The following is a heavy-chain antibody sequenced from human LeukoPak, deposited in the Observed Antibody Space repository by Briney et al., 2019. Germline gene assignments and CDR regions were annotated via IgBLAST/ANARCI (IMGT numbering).Heavy chain of an antibody. D-gene: IGHD1-26*01. CDR3: AKDLLRHNFDY. Sequence: GGSLRLSCAASGFTFSNYGMHWVRQAPGKGLDWLAFIRYDGSKYYADSVKGRFTISRDNSKNTLYLQMNSLRAEDTAVYYCAKDLLRHNFDYWGQGTLVTVSS. J-gene: IGHJ4*02. V-gene: IGHV3-30*02. CDR1: GFTFSNYG. CDR2: IRYDGSK.